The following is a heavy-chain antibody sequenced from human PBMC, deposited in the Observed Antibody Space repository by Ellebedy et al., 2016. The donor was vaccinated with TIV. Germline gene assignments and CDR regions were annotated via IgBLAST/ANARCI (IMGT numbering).Heavy chain of an antibody. J-gene: IGHJ3*02. Sequence: SETLSLTCTVSGGSISSGGYYWSWIRQHPGKGLEWIGNIYYTGSTNYNPSLKSRVTISVDTSKNQFSLKLSSVTAADTAVYYCAREHAPPRGFDIWGQGTMVTVSS. V-gene: IGHV4-61*08. CDR1: GGSISSGGYY. CDR2: IYYTGST. CDR3: AREHAPPRGFDI.